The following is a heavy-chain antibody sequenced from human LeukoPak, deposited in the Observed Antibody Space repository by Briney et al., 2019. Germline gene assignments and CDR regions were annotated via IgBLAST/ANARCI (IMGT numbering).Heavy chain of an antibody. V-gene: IGHV1-18*01. CDR2: ISAYNGNT. CDR1: GYTFTSYG. D-gene: IGHD3-3*01. J-gene: IGHJ5*02. CDR3: ARDPTITIFGVVTYNWFDP. Sequence: GASVKVSCKASGYTFTSYGISWVRQAPGQGLEWMGWISAYNGNTNHAQKLQGRVTMPTDTSTSTAYMELRSLRSDDTAVYYCARDPTITIFGVVTYNWFDPWGQGTLVTVSS.